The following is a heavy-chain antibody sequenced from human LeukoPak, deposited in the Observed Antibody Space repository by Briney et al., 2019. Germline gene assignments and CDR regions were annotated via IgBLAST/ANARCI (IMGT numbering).Heavy chain of an antibody. V-gene: IGHV4-59*01. CDR3: AREALGRDYYDSSGLDAFDI. CDR2: IYYSGST. CDR1: GGSISSYY. J-gene: IGHJ3*02. D-gene: IGHD3-22*01. Sequence: SETLSHTCTVSGGSISSYYWSWIRQPPGKGLEWIGYIYYSGSTNYNPSLKSRVTISVDTSKNQFSLKLSSVTAADTAVYYCAREALGRDYYDSSGLDAFDIWGQGTMVTVSS.